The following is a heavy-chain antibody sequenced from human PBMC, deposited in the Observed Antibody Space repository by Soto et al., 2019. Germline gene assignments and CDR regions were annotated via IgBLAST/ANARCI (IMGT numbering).Heavy chain of an antibody. J-gene: IGHJ6*04. D-gene: IGHD2-2*01. CDR2: IIPIPGTA. CDR1: GGTFGSYA. Sequence: QVQLVQTGAEVKKPGSSVKVSCKASGGTFGSYAISWVRQAPGQGLEWMGGIIPIPGTANYEQKFQGRVTSAADESTSTAYMELSSLRSEDKAVYYCARSQGSSTSLELYYYYYYGMDVGGKGTTVTVSS. V-gene: IGHV1-69*01. CDR3: ARSQGSSTSLELYYYYYYGMDV.